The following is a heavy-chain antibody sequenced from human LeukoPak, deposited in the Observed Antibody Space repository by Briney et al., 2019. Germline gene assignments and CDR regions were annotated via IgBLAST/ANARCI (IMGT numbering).Heavy chain of an antibody. V-gene: IGHV3-7*01. Sequence: PGGSLRLSCAASGFTFSSYWMSWVRQAPGKGLGWVANIKQDGSEKYYVDTVQGRLTISRDNAKNSMYLQTNSLSAEDTAVYYCARGRGAGTRLGYYYYYMDVWGKGTTVTVSS. CDR2: IKQDGSEK. CDR3: ARGRGAGTRLGYYYYYMDV. CDR1: GFTFSSYW. D-gene: IGHD3-10*01. J-gene: IGHJ6*03.